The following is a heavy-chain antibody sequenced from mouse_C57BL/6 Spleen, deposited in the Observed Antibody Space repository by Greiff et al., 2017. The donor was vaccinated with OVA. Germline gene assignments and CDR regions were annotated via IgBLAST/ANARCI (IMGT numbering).Heavy chain of an antibody. CDR3: ARGGYYYYGSSSFAY. CDR1: GYTFTDYN. J-gene: IGHJ3*01. V-gene: IGHV1-18*01. Sequence: VQLQQSGPELVKPGASVKIPCKASGYTFTDYNMDWVKQSHGKSLEWIGDINPNNGGTIYNQKFKGKATLTVDKSSSTAYMELRSLTSEDTAVYYCARGGYYYYGSSSFAYWGQGTLVTVSA. D-gene: IGHD1-1*01. CDR2: INPNNGGT.